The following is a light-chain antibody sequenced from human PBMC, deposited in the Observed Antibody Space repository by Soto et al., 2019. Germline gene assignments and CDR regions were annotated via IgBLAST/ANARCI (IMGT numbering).Light chain of an antibody. CDR2: VVS. J-gene: IGLJ1*01. CDR1: SSDIGAYNY. CDR3: SSYTTSSTYV. V-gene: IGLV2-14*03. Sequence: QSALTQPASVSASPGQSITISCTGTSSDIGAYNYVSWYQHHPGKAPKLMTYVVSNRPSGVSNRFSGSKSGNTASLTISGLQAEDEADYYCSSYTTSSTYVFGAGTKVTVL.